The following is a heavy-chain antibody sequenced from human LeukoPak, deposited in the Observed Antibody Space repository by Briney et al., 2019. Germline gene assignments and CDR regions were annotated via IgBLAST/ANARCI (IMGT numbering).Heavy chain of an antibody. V-gene: IGHV3-23*01. CDR3: AKVPYSGHAYSLYYFDY. CDR2: ISGSGGST. D-gene: IGHD5-12*01. Sequence: GGSLRLSCAASGFTFSSYAMSWVRQAPGKGLEWVSAISGSGGSTYYADSVKGRFTISRDNSKNTLYLQMNSLRAEDTAVYYCAKVPYSGHAYSLYYFDYWGQGTLVAVSS. CDR1: GFTFSSYA. J-gene: IGHJ4*02.